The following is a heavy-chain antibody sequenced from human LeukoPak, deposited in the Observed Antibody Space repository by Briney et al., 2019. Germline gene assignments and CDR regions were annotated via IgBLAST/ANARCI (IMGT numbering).Heavy chain of an antibody. Sequence: ASETLSLTCTVSGGPISSSSYYWGWIRQPPGKGLEWLGGIYYSGSTLYNPSPKSRGTISVDTSKNQFSLKLSSVTAADTAVYYCARDRDGGNSNYFDYWGQGTLVPVSS. D-gene: IGHD4-23*01. CDR3: ARDRDGGNSNYFDY. CDR2: IYYSGST. V-gene: IGHV4-39*07. CDR1: GGPISSSSYY. J-gene: IGHJ4*02.